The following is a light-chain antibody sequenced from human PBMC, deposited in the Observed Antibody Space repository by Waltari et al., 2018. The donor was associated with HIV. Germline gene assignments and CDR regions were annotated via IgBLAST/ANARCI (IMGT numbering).Light chain of an antibody. V-gene: IGLV9-49*01. Sequence: QPVLTQPPSASASLGASVTLTCTLSSGYSNYNVDGYQQSPGKGPRFVMRVGTGGIVGSKGDGIPDRFSVLGSGLNRFLTIKNIQEEDEADYHCGADHGSGSNFNWVFGGGTKLTVL. CDR2: VGTGGIVG. CDR3: GADHGSGSNFNWV. J-gene: IGLJ3*02. CDR1: SGYSNYN.